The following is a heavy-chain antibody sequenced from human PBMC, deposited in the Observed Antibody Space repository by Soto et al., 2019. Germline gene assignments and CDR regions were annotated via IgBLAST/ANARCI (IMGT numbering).Heavy chain of an antibody. V-gene: IGHV3-66*01. CDR3: AREGRGGGWFDP. CDR1: GFTVSSNY. Sequence: EVQLVESGGGLVQTGGSLRLSCAVSGFTVSSNYMNWVRQAPGKGLEWVSVIYSGGDTYYADSVKDRFTISRDNSKNTLYLQMNSLRAEDTAAYYCAREGRGGGWFDPWGQGTLVTVSS. D-gene: IGHD3-10*01. J-gene: IGHJ5*02. CDR2: IYSGGDT.